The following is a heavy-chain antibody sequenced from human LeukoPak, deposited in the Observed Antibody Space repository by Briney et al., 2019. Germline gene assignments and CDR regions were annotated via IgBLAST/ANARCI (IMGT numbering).Heavy chain of an antibody. D-gene: IGHD2-2*01. V-gene: IGHV1-2*02. Sequence: GASVKVSCKASGYAFTGYYMHWVRQAPGQGLERMGWINPNSGGTNYAQKFQGRVTMTRDTSISTAYMELSRLRSDDAAVYYCARGPFYCSSTSCFPYFDYWGQGTLVTVSS. J-gene: IGHJ4*02. CDR3: ARGPFYCSSTSCFPYFDY. CDR2: INPNSGGT. CDR1: GYAFTGYY.